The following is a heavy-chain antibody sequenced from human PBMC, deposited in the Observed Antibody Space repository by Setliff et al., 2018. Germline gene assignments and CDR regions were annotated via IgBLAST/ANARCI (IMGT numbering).Heavy chain of an antibody. CDR1: RFTFSNYA. CDR3: AKDVSPPETNGWHPDVLDI. J-gene: IGHJ3*02. D-gene: IGHD6-19*01. CDR2: ISASGRTT. Sequence: GGSLRLSCAASRFTFSNYAMSWVRQAPGKGLEWVSAISASGRTTYSADSVKGRFTISRDNSKNTLSLQMNSLRAEDTAVYYCAKDVSPPETNGWHPDVLDIWGQGTMVTVSS. V-gene: IGHV3-23*01.